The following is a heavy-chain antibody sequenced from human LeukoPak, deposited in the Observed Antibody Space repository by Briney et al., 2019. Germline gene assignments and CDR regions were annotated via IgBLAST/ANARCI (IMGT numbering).Heavy chain of an antibody. V-gene: IGHV1-46*01. D-gene: IGHD3-10*01. J-gene: IGHJ4*02. CDR2: INPSGGST. Sequence: ASVKVSCKASGYTFTSYYMHWVRQAPGQGLEWMGIINPSGGSTSYAQKFQGRVTMTRDTSTSTVYMELSSLRSEDTAVYYCARGRGEKSTGDLVFDYWGQGTLVTVSS. CDR3: ARGRGEKSTGDLVFDY. CDR1: GYTFTSYY.